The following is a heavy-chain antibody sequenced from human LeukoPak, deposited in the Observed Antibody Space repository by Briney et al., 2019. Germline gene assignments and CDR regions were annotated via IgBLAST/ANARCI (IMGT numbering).Heavy chain of an antibody. CDR2: IKQDGSEK. Sequence: GGSLRLSCAASGFTFSSYWMSWVRQAPGKGLEWVANIKQDGSEKYYVDSVKGRFTISRDNSKNTLYLQMNSLRAEDTAVYYCAKDWKYSSSSEGAFDIWGQGTMVTVSS. CDR1: GFTFSSYW. CDR3: AKDWKYSSSSEGAFDI. J-gene: IGHJ3*02. D-gene: IGHD6-6*01. V-gene: IGHV3-7*03.